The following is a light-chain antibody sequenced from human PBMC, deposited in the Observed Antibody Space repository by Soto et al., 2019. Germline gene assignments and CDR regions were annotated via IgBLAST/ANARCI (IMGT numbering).Light chain of an antibody. CDR2: LGA. CDR1: QSLLHSNGHNS. CDR3: MQALQTTWT. V-gene: IGKV2-28*01. J-gene: IGKJ1*01. Sequence: IVMTQSPLSLPVTPGEPASISCRSSQSLLHSNGHNSLDWYLQKPVQSPQLLIYLGANRAPGVPDRFSGSGSGIDFTLKISRVEAEDVWIYYCMQALQTTWTFGQRTKVEI.